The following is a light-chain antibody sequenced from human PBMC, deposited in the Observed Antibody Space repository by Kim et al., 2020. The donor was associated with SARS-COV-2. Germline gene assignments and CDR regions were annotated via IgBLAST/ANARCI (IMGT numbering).Light chain of an antibody. CDR1: QSVSSY. Sequence: EIVLTQSPATLSLSPGERATLSCRASQSVSSYLAWYQQKPGQAPRLLIYDASNRATGILARFSGSGSGTDFTLTISSLEPEDFAVYYCQQRSNWYTFGQGTKLEI. CDR2: DAS. J-gene: IGKJ2*01. V-gene: IGKV3-11*01. CDR3: QQRSNWYT.